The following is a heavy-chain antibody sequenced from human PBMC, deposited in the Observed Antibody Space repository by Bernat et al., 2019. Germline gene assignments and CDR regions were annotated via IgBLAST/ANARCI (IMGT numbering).Heavy chain of an antibody. CDR2: INHSGGT. D-gene: IGHD3-16*01. Sequence: QVQLRQWGAGLLKPSETLSLTCAVYGGSFSGYYWSWIRQSPGMGLEWIGEINHSGGTNCNPSLESRVTISVDTSKNQFSLKLRSVSAADTAVYYCARGPLGWGNYYYMDVWGKGTTVTVSS. J-gene: IGHJ6*03. CDR1: GGSFSGYY. V-gene: IGHV4-34*01. CDR3: ARGPLGWGNYYYMDV.